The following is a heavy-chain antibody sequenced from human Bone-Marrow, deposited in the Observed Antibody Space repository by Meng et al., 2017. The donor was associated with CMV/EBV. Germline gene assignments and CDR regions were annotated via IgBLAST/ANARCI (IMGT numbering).Heavy chain of an antibody. CDR2: ISGSGGST. CDR1: GFTFSSYA. Sequence: GESLKISCAASGFTFSSYAMHWVRQAPGKGLEWVSAISGSGGSTYYADSVKGRFTISRDNSKNTLYLQMNSLRAEDTAVYYCARDRRDYFDYWGQRTLVTVSS. J-gene: IGHJ4*02. V-gene: IGHV3-23*01. CDR3: ARDRRDYFDY.